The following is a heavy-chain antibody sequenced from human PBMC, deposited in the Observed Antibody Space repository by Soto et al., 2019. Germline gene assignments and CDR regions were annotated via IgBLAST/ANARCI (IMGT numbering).Heavy chain of an antibody. D-gene: IGHD5-18*01. CDR1: GLTFSNVW. V-gene: IGHV3-15*01. J-gene: IGHJ4*02. Sequence: PGGSLRLSCAASGLTFSNVWMTWVRQALGKGLEWVGRIKSKSDGETADVAAPVKARFTISRDDSKNTVFLEMNSLKSEDTALYYCAITAMINRDSSTSFDYWGRGTQVTVSS. CDR2: IKSKSDGETA. CDR3: AITAMINRDSSTSFDY.